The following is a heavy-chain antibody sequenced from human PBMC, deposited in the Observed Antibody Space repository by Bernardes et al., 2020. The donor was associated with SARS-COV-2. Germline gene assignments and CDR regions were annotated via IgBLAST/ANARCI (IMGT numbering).Heavy chain of an antibody. D-gene: IGHD3-16*02. J-gene: IGHJ4*02. CDR2: IYQSGMT. CDR3: VRQAIHIGELSSLDF. CDR1: DLSIARGDY. Sequence: SETLSLTCIVSDLSIARGDYWGWVRQPPGQGLEWIGAIYQSGMTYYNPALKSRVTISVDMSKNRFSLKLTPVTAADTARYYCVRQAIHIGELSSLDFWGQGILVTVSS. V-gene: IGHV4-38-2*02.